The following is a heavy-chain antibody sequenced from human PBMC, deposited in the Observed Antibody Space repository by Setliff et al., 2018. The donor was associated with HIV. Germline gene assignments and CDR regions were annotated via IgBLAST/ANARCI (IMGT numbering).Heavy chain of an antibody. J-gene: IGHJ5*02. D-gene: IGHD3-10*01. Sequence: SETLSLTCIVSGGSISSSSYYWGWIRQPPGKGLEWIGSIDYTGKTHYNPSLKSRVTISADTSKSQFSLNLSSVTAADTAVYYCARSTYYYGSGKGSGWFDPWGQGTLVTVSS. CDR3: ARSTYYYGSGKGSGWFDP. CDR1: GGSISSSSYY. CDR2: IDYTGKT. V-gene: IGHV4-39*01.